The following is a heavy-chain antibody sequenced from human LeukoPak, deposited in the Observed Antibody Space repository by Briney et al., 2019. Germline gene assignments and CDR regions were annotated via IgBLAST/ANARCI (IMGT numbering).Heavy chain of an antibody. D-gene: IGHD6-19*01. V-gene: IGHV1-8*01. Sequence: ASVKVSCKASGYTFTSYDISWVRQATGQGLEWMGWMNPNSGNTGYAQKFQGRVTMTRNTSISTAYMELSSLRAEDTAVYYCARDESGWYFDYWGQGTLVTVSS. J-gene: IGHJ4*02. CDR2: MNPNSGNT. CDR3: ARDESGWYFDY. CDR1: GYTFTSYD.